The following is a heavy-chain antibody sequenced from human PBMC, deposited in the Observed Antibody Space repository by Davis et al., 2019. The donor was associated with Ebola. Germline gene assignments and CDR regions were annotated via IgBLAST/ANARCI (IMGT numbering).Heavy chain of an antibody. CDR1: GGSISSYY. Sequence: GGSLRLSCTVSGGSISSYYWSWIRQPPGKGLEWVSSISSSSSYIYYADSVKGRFTISRDNAKNSLYLQMNSLRAEDTAVYYCAKGGGVYGDSQFYFDYWGQGTLVTVSS. D-gene: IGHD4-17*01. J-gene: IGHJ4*02. CDR2: ISSSSSYI. CDR3: AKGGGVYGDSQFYFDY. V-gene: IGHV3-21*01.